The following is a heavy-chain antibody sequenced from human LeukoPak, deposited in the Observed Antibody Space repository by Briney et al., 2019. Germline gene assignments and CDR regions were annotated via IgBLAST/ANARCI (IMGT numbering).Heavy chain of an antibody. V-gene: IGHV1-18*01. CDR3: ARDRRPKYYYDSSGYYYWNAFDI. Sequence: ASVKVSCKASGYTFTSYGISWVRQAPGQGLEWMGWISAYNGNTNYAQKLQGRVTMTTDTSTSTAYMELRSLRSDDTAVYYCARDRRPKYYYDSSGYYYWNAFDIRGQGTMVTVSS. CDR2: ISAYNGNT. CDR1: GYTFTSYG. J-gene: IGHJ3*02. D-gene: IGHD3-22*01.